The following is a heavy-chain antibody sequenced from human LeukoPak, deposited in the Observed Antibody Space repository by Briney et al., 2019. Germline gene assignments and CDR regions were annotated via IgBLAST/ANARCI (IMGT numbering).Heavy chain of an antibody. CDR3: ARGWGLRGGIMDV. D-gene: IGHD2-15*01. CDR2: IIPIFGTA. J-gene: IGHJ6*04. V-gene: IGHV1-69*13. CDR1: GGTFSSYA. Sequence: SVKVSCKASGGTFSSYAISWVRQAPGQGLEWMGGIIPIFGTANYAQKFQGRVTITADESTSTAYMELGSLRSEDTAVYYCARGWGLRGGIMDVWGKGTTVTISS.